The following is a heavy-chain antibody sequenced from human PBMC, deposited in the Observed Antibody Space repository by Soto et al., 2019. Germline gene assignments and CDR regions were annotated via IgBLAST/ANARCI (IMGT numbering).Heavy chain of an antibody. Sequence: SVKGSCKASGGTFSSYAISWVRQAPGQGLEWMGGIIPIFGTANYAQKFQGRVTITADESTSTAYMELSSLRSEDTAVYYCARGDQYYDFWSGFYSPTYYYYGMDVWGQGTTVTVSS. CDR3: ARGDQYYDFWSGFYSPTYYYYGMDV. CDR2: IIPIFGTA. J-gene: IGHJ6*02. V-gene: IGHV1-69*13. D-gene: IGHD3-3*01. CDR1: GGTFSSYA.